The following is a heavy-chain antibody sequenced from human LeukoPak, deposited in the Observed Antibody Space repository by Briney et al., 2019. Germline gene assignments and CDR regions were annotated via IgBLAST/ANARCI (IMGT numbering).Heavy chain of an antibody. Sequence: TLSLTCTVSGVSISSSNSYWGWIRQPPGQGLEWIGSIYYSGNTYYNASLKSQVSISIDTSKNQFSLRLTSVTAADTAVYYCARQTGSGLFILPGGQGTLVTVSS. J-gene: IGHJ4*02. D-gene: IGHD3/OR15-3a*01. CDR2: IYYSGNT. CDR3: ARQTGSGLFILP. V-gene: IGHV4-39*01. CDR1: GVSISSSNSY.